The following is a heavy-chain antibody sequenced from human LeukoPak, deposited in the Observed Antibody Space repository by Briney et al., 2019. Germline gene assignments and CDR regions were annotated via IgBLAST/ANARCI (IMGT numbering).Heavy chain of an antibody. Sequence: ASVKVSCKASGYTFTGYHIHWVLQAPGQGLEWMGRINPYSGDTNFAQKFQGRVTMTRGTSITTAYMDLSSLTPDDTAVYFCARDQGSLTRSWYTGYWGQGTQVTVSS. CDR1: GYTFTGYH. J-gene: IGHJ4*02. D-gene: IGHD6-13*01. CDR2: INPYSGDT. CDR3: ARDQGSLTRSWYTGY. V-gene: IGHV1-2*06.